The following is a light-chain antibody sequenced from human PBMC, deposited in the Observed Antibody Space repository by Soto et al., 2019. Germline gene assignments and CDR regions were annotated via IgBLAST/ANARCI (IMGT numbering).Light chain of an antibody. V-gene: IGLV1-40*01. CDR2: SNT. Sequence: QSVLTQPPSVSGAPGQRVTISCSGSSSNIGAGYDVHWYQQLPGTAPKLLIYSNTNRPSGVPDRFSGSKSGTSASLAITGLQAEDEADYYRQSYDSSLSGYVFGTGTKVTV. CDR3: QSYDSSLSGYV. CDR1: SSNIGAGYD. J-gene: IGLJ1*01.